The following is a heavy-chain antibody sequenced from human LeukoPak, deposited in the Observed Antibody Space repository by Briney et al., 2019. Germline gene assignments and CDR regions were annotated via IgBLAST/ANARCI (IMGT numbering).Heavy chain of an antibody. D-gene: IGHD3-3*01. CDR2: IYSGGST. J-gene: IGHJ4*02. CDR1: GFTFSSYA. CDR3: ARGPIFGVVTTFDY. V-gene: IGHV3-53*01. Sequence: GGSLRLSCAGSGFTFSSYAMSWVRQAPGKGLEWVSVIYSGGSTYYADSVKGRFTISRDNSKNTLYLQMNSLRAEDTAVYYCARGPIFGVVTTFDYWGQGTLVTVSS.